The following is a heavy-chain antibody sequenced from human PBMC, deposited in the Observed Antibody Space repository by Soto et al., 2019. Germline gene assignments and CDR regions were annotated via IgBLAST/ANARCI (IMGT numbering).Heavy chain of an antibody. CDR3: ASLFAGETRPNYYCSGSYPGFCYGKYV. CDR1: GGSISSSNW. CDR2: IYHSGST. D-gene: IGHD3-10*01. Sequence: SENLSLTCAVSGGSISSSNWWSSVRQPPGKRLEWIGEIYHSGSTNYNPSLKSRVTISVDKSKNQFSLKLSSVTAADTAVYYCASLFAGETRPNYYCSGSYPGFCYGKYVWGRGSTDTVYS. J-gene: IGHJ6*01. V-gene: IGHV4-4*02.